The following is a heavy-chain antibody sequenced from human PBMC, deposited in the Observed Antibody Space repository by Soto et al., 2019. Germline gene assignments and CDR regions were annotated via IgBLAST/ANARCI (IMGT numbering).Heavy chain of an antibody. J-gene: IGHJ6*02. CDR3: ARELELRAPYYYGMDV. CDR1: GFTFSSYW. V-gene: IGHV3-74*01. Sequence: PGGSLRLSCAASGFTFSSYWMHWVRQAPGKGLVWVSRINSDGSSTSYADSVKGRFTISRDNAKNTLYLQMNSLRAEDTAVYYCARELELRAPYYYGMDVWGQGTTVTVSS. CDR2: INSDGSST. D-gene: IGHD1-7*01.